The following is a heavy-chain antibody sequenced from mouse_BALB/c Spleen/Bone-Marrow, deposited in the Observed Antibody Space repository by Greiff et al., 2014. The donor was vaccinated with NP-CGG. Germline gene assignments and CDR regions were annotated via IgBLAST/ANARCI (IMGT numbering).Heavy chain of an antibody. CDR3: ARLGDYSYFDY. V-gene: IGHV5-12*02. Sequence: VQLKESGGGLVQPGGSLKLSCATSGFSFSDYYMYWIRQTPEKRLEWVAYISNGGGSTYYPDTVKGRFTISRDNAKNTLYLQMSRLKSEYTAMYYCARLGDYSYFDYWGQGTTLTVSS. J-gene: IGHJ2*01. D-gene: IGHD1-1*01. CDR1: GFSFSDYY. CDR2: ISNGGGST.